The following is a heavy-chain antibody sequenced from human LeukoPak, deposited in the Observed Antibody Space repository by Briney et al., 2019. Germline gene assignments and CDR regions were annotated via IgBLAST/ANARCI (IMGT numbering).Heavy chain of an antibody. J-gene: IGHJ4*02. V-gene: IGHV4-30-2*01. CDR3: ARAPTSWYFDY. CDR1: GASISSSGFY. Sequence: PSETLSLTCTVSGASISSSGFYWSWIRQPPGKGLEWIGYIYYSGSTYYNPSLKSRVTISGERSKNQFSLKLSSVTAADTAVYYCARAPTSWYFDYWGQGTPVTVPS. D-gene: IGHD6-13*01. CDR2: IYYSGST.